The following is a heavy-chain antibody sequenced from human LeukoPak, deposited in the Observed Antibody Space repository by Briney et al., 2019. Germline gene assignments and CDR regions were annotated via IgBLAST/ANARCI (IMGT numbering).Heavy chain of an antibody. V-gene: IGHV1-18*01. CDR1: GYTFTNYG. D-gene: IGHD6-13*01. CDR3: AKDKDSSSWYYFDY. Sequence: GASVKVSCKDSGYTFTNYGISWVRQAPGQGLEWMGRISGDNGNTNYAQKLQGRVTMTTDTSTSTAYMELRSLRSDDTAVYYCAKDKDSSSWYYFDYWGQGTLVTASS. CDR2: ISGDNGNT. J-gene: IGHJ4*02.